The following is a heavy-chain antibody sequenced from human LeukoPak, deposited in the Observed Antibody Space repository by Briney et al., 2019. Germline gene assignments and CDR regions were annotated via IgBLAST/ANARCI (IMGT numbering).Heavy chain of an antibody. CDR2: MYYSGST. Sequence: ASETPSLTCTVSGGSISSGDYYWSWIRQPPGKGLEWIGYMYYSGSTYYNPSLKSRVTISVDTSKNQFSLKLSSVTAADTAVYYCVRRMVGAIRPFDYWGQGTLVTVSS. CDR1: GGSISSGDYY. CDR3: VRRMVGAIRPFDY. V-gene: IGHV4-30-4*01. D-gene: IGHD1-26*01. J-gene: IGHJ4*02.